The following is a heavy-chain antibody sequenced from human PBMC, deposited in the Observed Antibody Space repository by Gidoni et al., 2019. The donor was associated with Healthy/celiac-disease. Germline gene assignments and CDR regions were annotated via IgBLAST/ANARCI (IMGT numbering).Heavy chain of an antibody. CDR2: ISSSSSYI. CDR1: GFTFSSYS. J-gene: IGHJ4*02. CDR3: AREEIVGSSFDY. V-gene: IGHV3-21*01. Sequence: EVQLVESGGGLVKPGGSLRLSCAASGFTFSSYSMNWVRQAPGKGLEWVSSISSSSSYIYYADSVKGRFTISRDNAKNSLYLQMNSLRAEDTAVYYCAREEIVGSSFDYWGQGTLVTVSS. D-gene: IGHD3-22*01.